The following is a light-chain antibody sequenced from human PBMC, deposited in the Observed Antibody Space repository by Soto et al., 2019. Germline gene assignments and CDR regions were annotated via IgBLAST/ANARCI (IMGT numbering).Light chain of an antibody. CDR2: AAS. V-gene: IGKV1-27*01. J-gene: IGKJ1*01. CDR3: QQYNSAPWT. CDR1: QGISNY. Sequence: DIQMTQSPSSLSASVGDRATITCRASQGISNYLAWYQQKPGKAPRLLIYAASTLQSGVPSRFSGSGAGTDFTLISRRLHPEDVATYYCQQYNSAPWTFGQGTKVEIK.